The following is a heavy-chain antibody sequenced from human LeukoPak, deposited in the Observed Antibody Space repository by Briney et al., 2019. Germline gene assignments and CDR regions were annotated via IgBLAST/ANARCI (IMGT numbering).Heavy chain of an antibody. CDR1: GFTFSRYW. CDR3: ARLYSYAMDV. CDR2: IKEDGSDK. Sequence: GGSLRLSCAASGFTFSRYWMTWVRQVPGKGLEWVAKIKEDGSDKYYVDSLKGRFTISKDNAKNSLYMQMNSLRAEDTAVYYCARLYSYAMDVWGQGTTVTVSS. V-gene: IGHV3-7*01. J-gene: IGHJ6*02.